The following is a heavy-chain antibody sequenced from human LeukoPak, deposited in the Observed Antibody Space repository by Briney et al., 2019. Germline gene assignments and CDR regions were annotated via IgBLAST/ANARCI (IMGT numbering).Heavy chain of an antibody. Sequence: GGSLRLSCAASGFTFSSYAMHWVRQAPGKGLEWVAVISYDGSNKYYADSVKGRFTISRDNSKNTLYLQMNSLRAEDTAVYYCARAPERDYGDINAFDIWGQGTMVIVSS. D-gene: IGHD4-17*01. CDR2: ISYDGSNK. J-gene: IGHJ3*02. CDR1: GFTFSSYA. V-gene: IGHV3-30-3*01. CDR3: ARAPERDYGDINAFDI.